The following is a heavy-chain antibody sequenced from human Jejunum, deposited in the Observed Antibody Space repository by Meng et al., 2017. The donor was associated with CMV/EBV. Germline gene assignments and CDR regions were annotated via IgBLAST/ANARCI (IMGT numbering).Heavy chain of an antibody. D-gene: IGHD3-16*01. CDR3: ARDSGGGVNWFDP. CDR2: INPSGGTT. Sequence: SGHPFTSFNVPWVRQAPGQGPEWMGIINPSGGTTSSAQEFQGRVPMTRDTSTSTVYMELSSLRSEDTAVYYCARDSGGGVNWFDPWGQGTLVTVSS. CDR1: GHPFTSFN. J-gene: IGHJ5*02. V-gene: IGHV1-46*01.